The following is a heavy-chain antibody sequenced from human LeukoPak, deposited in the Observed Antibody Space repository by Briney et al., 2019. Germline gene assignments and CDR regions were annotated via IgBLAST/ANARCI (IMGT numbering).Heavy chain of an antibody. CDR2: IYYSGST. J-gene: IGHJ4*02. CDR1: GFTVSSNY. CDR3: ARDVSPFCGGDCYPDF. V-gene: IGHV4-30-4*08. D-gene: IGHD2-21*02. Sequence: LRLSCAASGFTVSSNYMSWVRQPPGKGLEWIGCIYYSGSTYYNPSLKSRVTISVDRSMNQFSLKLTSVTAADTAKYYCARDVSPFCGGDCYPDFWGQGTLVTVSS.